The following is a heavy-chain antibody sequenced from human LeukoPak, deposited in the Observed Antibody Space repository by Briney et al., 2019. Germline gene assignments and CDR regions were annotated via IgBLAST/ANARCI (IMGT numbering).Heavy chain of an antibody. CDR2: IHSSGRTI. CDR1: GFTFSSYS. Sequence: QAGGSLRLSCAASGFTFSSYSTNWVRQAPGKGLEWVSYIHSSGRTIYYADSVKGRFAISRDNAKNSLYLQMNSLRAEDTAVYYCARDPEALDYWGQGTLVTVSS. CDR3: ARDPEALDY. J-gene: IGHJ4*02. V-gene: IGHV3-48*01.